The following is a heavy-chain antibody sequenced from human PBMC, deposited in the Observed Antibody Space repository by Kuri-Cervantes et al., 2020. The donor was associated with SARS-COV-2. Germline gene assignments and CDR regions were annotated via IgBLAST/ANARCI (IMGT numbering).Heavy chain of an antibody. V-gene: IGHV4-61*02. Sequence: LSCTVSGGSISSGSYYWSWIRQPAGKGLEWIGRIYTSGSTNYNPSLKSRVTMSVDTSKNQFSLKLSSVTAADTAVYYCARVVPAADEGLYYYYMDVWGKGTTVTVSS. CDR1: GGSISSGSYY. D-gene: IGHD2-2*01. CDR3: ARVVPAADEGLYYYYMDV. CDR2: IYTSGST. J-gene: IGHJ6*03.